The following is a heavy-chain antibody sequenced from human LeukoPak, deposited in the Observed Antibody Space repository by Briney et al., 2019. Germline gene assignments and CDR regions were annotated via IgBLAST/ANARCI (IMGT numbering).Heavy chain of an antibody. V-gene: IGHV1-2*02. D-gene: IGHD1-14*01. CDR3: ARDMTGGIWARATSFDH. J-gene: IGHJ4*02. CDR2: INPDSGGS. Sequence: ASVKVSCKTSGYTFSAFYMHWVRQAPGQGPEWMGWINPDSGGSEYGQKFQGRVTFTSETSSTTIYMEVRSLKSDDTAVYYCARDMTGGIWARATSFDHWGQGTLVTVSS. CDR1: GYTFSAFY.